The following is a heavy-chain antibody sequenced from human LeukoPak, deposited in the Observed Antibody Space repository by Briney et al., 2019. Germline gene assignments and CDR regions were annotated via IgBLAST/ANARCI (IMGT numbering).Heavy chain of an antibody. V-gene: IGHV4-39*01. J-gene: IGHJ4*02. Sequence: LETLSLTCTVSGGSISSSSYYWGWIRQPPGKGLEWIGSIYYSGSTYYNPSLKSRVTISVDTSKNQFSLKLSSVTAADTAVYYCARFYSSSQSSYFDYWGQGTLVTVSS. D-gene: IGHD6-6*01. CDR3: ARFYSSSQSSYFDY. CDR1: GGSISSSSYY. CDR2: IYYSGST.